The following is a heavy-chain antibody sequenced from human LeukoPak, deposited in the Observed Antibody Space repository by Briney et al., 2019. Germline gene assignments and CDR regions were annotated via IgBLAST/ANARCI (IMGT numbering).Heavy chain of an antibody. CDR3: TRLRSDTTGGYYYFMDV. Sequence: PGGSLRLSCAASAFTFSDSAIHWVRQAPGKGLEWVGRIRSKANGYATSYGASAKGRLTISRDDSKNTVDLQMNDLRTEDTAVYYCTRLRSDTTGGYYYFMDVWGKGTTVIVSS. J-gene: IGHJ6*03. D-gene: IGHD1-1*01. V-gene: IGHV3-73*01. CDR1: AFTFSDSA. CDR2: IRSKANGYAT.